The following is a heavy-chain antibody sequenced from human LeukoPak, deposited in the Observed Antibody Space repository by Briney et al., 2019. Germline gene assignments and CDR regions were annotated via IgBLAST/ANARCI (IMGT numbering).Heavy chain of an antibody. CDR1: GYTFTSYD. CDR2: MNPNSGNT. J-gene: IGHJ6*02. Sequence: AASVKVSCKASGYTFTSYDINWVRQATGQGLEWMGWMNPNSGNTGYAQKFQGRVTMTRNTSISTAYMELSSLRSEDTAVYYCARLNIVVVPAAIRYYYYYGMDVWGQGTTVTVSS. D-gene: IGHD2-2*02. CDR3: ARLNIVVVPAAIRYYYYYGMDV. V-gene: IGHV1-8*01.